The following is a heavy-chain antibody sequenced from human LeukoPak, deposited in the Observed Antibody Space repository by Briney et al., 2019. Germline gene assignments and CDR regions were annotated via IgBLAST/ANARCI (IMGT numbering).Heavy chain of an antibody. CDR1: GFTFSSYE. D-gene: IGHD4-17*01. Sequence: GGSLRLSCAASGFTFSSYEMNWVRQAPGKGLEWVSYISSSGSTIYYADSVKGRFTISRDNAKNSLYLQMNSLRAEDTALYYCAKTPSLSTVTTGYFDYWGQGTLVTVSS. CDR2: ISSSGSTI. V-gene: IGHV3-48*03. CDR3: AKTPSLSTVTTGYFDY. J-gene: IGHJ4*02.